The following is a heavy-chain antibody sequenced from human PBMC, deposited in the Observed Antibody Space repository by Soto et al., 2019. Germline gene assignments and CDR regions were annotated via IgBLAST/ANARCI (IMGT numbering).Heavy chain of an antibody. CDR2: ISAYNGNT. D-gene: IGHD3-22*01. Sequence: QVQLVQSGAEVKKPGASVKVSCKASGYTFTSYGISWVRQAPGQGLEWMGWISAYNGNTNYEQKLQGRGTMTTDTATSTAYRELRSRRSDDTAVYYGARVNGSGYHNWCDPWGKGTQVTVSS. J-gene: IGHJ5*02. V-gene: IGHV1-18*01. CDR3: ARVNGSGYHNWCDP. CDR1: GYTFTSYG.